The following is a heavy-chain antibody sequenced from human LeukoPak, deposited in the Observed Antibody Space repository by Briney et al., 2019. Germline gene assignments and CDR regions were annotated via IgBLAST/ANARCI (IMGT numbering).Heavy chain of an antibody. Sequence: GGSLRLSCAASVFTPTTYYLTWVRQASGKGREWVTDINVEGSEQHHVDSLKGRLTNSRDNDKISLYPEMNSLRGEDTAVYYCARGFYPSMVQYYFVYWGQGALV. CDR1: VFTPTTYY. CDR2: INVEGSEQ. D-gene: IGHD2/OR15-2a*01. V-gene: IGHV3-7*01. J-gene: IGHJ4*02. CDR3: ARGFYPSMVQYYFVY.